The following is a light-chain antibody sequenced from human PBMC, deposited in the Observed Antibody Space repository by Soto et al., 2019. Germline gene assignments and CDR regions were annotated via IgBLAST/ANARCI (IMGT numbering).Light chain of an antibody. CDR3: SSWDGSLSGYV. Sequence: QSVLTQPPSASGTPGQIVAISCSGSSSNIGSNTVTCDQPLPGTAPKLLIYSTSQRSSGVPGRFSGSKSGASASLSISGLQSEDEADYYCSSWDGSLSGYVFGAATKVTVL. CDR2: STS. V-gene: IGLV1-44*01. J-gene: IGLJ1*01. CDR1: SSNIGSNT.